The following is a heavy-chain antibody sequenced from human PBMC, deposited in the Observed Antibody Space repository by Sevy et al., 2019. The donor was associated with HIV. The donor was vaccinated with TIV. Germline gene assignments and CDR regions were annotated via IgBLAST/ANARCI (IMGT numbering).Heavy chain of an antibody. CDR3: ARDRGELLSSAFDY. D-gene: IGHD1-26*01. Sequence: GGSLILSCAASGFTFSDYAMHWVRQAPGKGLEWVAVISYDGRNNKYNADSVKGRFTISRDNSKNTLYLQMNSLRAEDTAIYYCARDRGELLSSAFDYWGQGTLVTVSS. CDR1: GFTFSDYA. CDR2: ISYDGRNNK. J-gene: IGHJ4*02. V-gene: IGHV3-30*04.